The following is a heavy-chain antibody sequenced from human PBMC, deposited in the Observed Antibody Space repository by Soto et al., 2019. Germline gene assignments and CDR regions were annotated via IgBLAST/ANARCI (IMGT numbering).Heavy chain of an antibody. D-gene: IGHD6-6*01. CDR2: ISGSDDST. CDR1: GFTFSSYA. J-gene: IGHJ4*02. Sequence: EVPLLESGGGLVQPGESLRLSCAASGFTFSSYAMSWVRQAPGKGLEWVSVISGSDDSTYYADSVKGRFTTSRDNSKNTLYLQMNSLRAEDTAVYYCAKRSSSSTFDYWGQGTLVTVSS. V-gene: IGHV3-23*01. CDR3: AKRSSSSTFDY.